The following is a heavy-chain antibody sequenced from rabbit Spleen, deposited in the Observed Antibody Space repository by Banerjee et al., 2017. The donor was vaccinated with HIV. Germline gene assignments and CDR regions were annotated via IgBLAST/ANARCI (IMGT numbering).Heavy chain of an antibody. V-gene: IGHV1S45*01. CDR1: GFSFSDRDV. CDR3: AREWDGVIGWNFGW. CDR2: INAATAKP. J-gene: IGHJ4*01. D-gene: IGHD4-2*01. Sequence: QEHLVESGGGLVKPEGSLTLTCKASGFSFSDRDVMCWVRQAPGKGLEWIACINAATAKPVYATWAKGRFTSSKTSSTTVTLQMTSLTAADTATYFCAREWDGVIGWNFGWWGPGTLVTVS.